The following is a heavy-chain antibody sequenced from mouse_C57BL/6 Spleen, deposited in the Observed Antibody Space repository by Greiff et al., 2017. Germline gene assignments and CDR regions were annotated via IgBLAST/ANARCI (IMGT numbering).Heavy chain of an antibody. CDR1: GYTFTSYW. V-gene: IGHV1-61*01. CDR3: AREDSSGYGYFDY. CDR2: IYPSDSET. Sequence: QVQLKQPGAELVRPGSSVKLSCKASGYTFTSYWMDWVKQRPGQGLEWIGNIYPSDSETHYNQKFKDKATLTVDKSSSTAYMQLSSLTSEDSAVYYCAREDSSGYGYFDYWGQGTTLTLSS. D-gene: IGHD3-2*02. J-gene: IGHJ2*01.